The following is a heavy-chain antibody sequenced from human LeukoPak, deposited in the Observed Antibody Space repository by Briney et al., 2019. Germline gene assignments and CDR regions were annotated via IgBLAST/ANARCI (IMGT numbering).Heavy chain of an antibody. Sequence: PGGSLRLSCAASGFTFSSYAMHWVRQAPGKGLEWVAVISYDGSNKYYADSVKGRFTISRDNSKNTLYLQMNSLRAEDTAVYYCARVGGRYSPLGYWGQGTLVTVSS. CDR1: GFTFSSYA. V-gene: IGHV3-30*04. D-gene: IGHD3-16*02. J-gene: IGHJ4*02. CDR2: ISYDGSNK. CDR3: ARVGGRYSPLGY.